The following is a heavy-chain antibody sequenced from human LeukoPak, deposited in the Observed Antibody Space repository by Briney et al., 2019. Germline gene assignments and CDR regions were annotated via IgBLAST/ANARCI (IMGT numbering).Heavy chain of an antibody. CDR3: AKWFGELSY. D-gene: IGHD3-10*01. CDR2: ISWNSGSI. CDR1: GFTFDDYA. J-gene: IGHJ4*02. V-gene: IGHV3-9*01. Sequence: GRSLRLSCAASGFTFDDYAMHWVRQAPGKGLEWVSGISWNSGSIGYADSVKGRFTISRDNSKNTLYLQMNSLRAEDTAVYYCAKWFGELSYWGQGTLVTVSS.